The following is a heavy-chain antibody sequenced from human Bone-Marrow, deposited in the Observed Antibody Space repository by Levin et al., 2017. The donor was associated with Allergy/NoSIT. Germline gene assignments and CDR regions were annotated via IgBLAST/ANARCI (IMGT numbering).Heavy chain of an antibody. J-gene: IGHJ4*02. CDR3: AKDGVLGVPSQYYFDY. D-gene: IGHD3-16*01. CDR2: ISGSGGST. Sequence: GESLKISCAASGFTFSSYAMSWVRQAPGKGLEWVSAISGSGGSTYYADSVKGRFTISRDNSKNTLYLQMNSLRAEDTAVYYCAKDGVLGVPSQYYFDYWGQGTLVTVSS. CDR1: GFTFSSYA. V-gene: IGHV3-23*01.